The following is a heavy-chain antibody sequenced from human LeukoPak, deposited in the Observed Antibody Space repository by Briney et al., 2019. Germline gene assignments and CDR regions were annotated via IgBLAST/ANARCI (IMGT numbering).Heavy chain of an antibody. CDR2: IKSKSDGGTI. Sequence: GGSLRLSCVGSGFTFSDAWMSWLRQAPGKGLEWVGRIKSKSDGGTIDYAAPVKGRFTISRDDSRNTLYLQMNSLKTEDTAVYYCTTRRQDGWWGQGTLVTVS. V-gene: IGHV3-15*01. J-gene: IGHJ4*02. D-gene: IGHD2-15*01. CDR1: GFTFSDAW. CDR3: TTRRQDGW.